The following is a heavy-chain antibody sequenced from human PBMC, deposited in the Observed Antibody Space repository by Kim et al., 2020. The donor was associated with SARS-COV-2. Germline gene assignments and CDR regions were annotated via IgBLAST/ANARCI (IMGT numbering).Heavy chain of an antibody. Sequence: SETLSLTCAVSGGSISSSNWWSWVRQPPGKGLEWIGEIYHSGSTNYNPSLKSRVTISVDKSKNQFSLKLSSVTAADTAVYYCATHGDSSVYPYYFDYWGQGTLVTVSS. CDR3: ATHGDSSVYPYYFDY. CDR1: GGSISSSNW. J-gene: IGHJ4*02. V-gene: IGHV4-4*02. CDR2: IYHSGST. D-gene: IGHD3-22*01.